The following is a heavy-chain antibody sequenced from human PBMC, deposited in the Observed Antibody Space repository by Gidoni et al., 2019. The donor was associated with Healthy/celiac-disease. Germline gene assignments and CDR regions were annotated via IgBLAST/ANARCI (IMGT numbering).Heavy chain of an antibody. Sequence: QVQLVESGGGVVQPGRSLRLSCAASGFTFSSYGMHWVRQAPGKGLEWVAVISYDGSNKYYADSVKGRFTISRDNSKNTLYLQMNSLRAEDTAVYYCAKDGPFRFLEWSYYDYWGQGTLVTVSS. CDR1: GFTFSSYG. D-gene: IGHD3-3*01. J-gene: IGHJ4*02. CDR2: ISYDGSNK. CDR3: AKDGPFRFLEWSYYDY. V-gene: IGHV3-30*18.